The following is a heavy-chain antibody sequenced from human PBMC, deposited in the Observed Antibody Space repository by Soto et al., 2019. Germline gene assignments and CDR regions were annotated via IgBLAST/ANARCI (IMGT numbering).Heavy chain of an antibody. J-gene: IGHJ4*02. Sequence: EVQLVESGGGLVKPGGSLRLSCAASGFTFSNAWMNWVRQAPGKGLEWVGRIKSKTDGGTTDYAGPVKGRFTISRDDSKNTLYLQMNSLKTEDTAVYYWTSLWPRAARAREGGFDYWGQGTLVTVFS. CDR3: TSLWPRAARAREGGFDY. CDR1: GFTFSNAW. CDR2: IKSKTDGGTT. V-gene: IGHV3-15*07. D-gene: IGHD6-13*01.